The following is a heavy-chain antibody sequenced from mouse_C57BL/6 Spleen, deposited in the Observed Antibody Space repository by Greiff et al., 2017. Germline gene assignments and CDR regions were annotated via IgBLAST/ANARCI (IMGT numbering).Heavy chain of an antibody. CDR3: TGTTVVADWYFDV. D-gene: IGHD1-1*01. J-gene: IGHJ1*03. CDR1: GFNIKDDY. Sequence: EVQLQQSGAELVRPGASVKLSCTASGFNIKDDYMHWVKQRPEQGLEWIGWIDPENGDTEYASKFQGKATITADTSSNTAYLQLSSLTSEDTAVYYCTGTTVVADWYFDVWGTGTTVTGSS. CDR2: IDPENGDT. V-gene: IGHV14-4*01.